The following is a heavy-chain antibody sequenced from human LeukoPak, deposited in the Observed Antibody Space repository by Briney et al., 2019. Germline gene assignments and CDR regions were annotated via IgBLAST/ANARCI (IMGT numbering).Heavy chain of an antibody. Sequence: PGGSLRLSCAVSGFTFSIYWMHWVRQAPGKGLVWVSRINSDGSSTSYADSVKGRFTISRDNAKNTLYLQMNSLRAEDTAVFYCARDPKNNYFDYWGQGTLVTVSS. CDR1: GFTFSIYW. CDR3: ARDPKNNYFDY. V-gene: IGHV3-74*01. J-gene: IGHJ4*02. CDR2: INSDGSST.